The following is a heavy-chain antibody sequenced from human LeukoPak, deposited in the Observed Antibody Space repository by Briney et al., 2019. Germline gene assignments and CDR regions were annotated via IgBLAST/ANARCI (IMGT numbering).Heavy chain of an antibody. CDR1: GFTFGDYA. Sequence: GRSLRLSCTASGFTFGDYAMSWVRQAPGKGLEWVGFIRSKAYGGTTEYAASVKGRFTISRDDSKSIAYLQMNSLKTEDTAVYYCTRDRLPGYSSGWYGTGNDYWGQGTLVTVSS. J-gene: IGHJ4*02. V-gene: IGHV3-49*04. CDR3: TRDRLPGYSSGWYGTGNDY. D-gene: IGHD6-19*01. CDR2: IRSKAYGGTT.